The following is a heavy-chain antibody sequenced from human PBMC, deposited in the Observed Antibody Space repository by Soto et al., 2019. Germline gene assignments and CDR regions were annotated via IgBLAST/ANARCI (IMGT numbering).Heavy chain of an antibody. CDR2: ISGSGGST. CDR3: EKTDSSGYLYYFDY. CDR1: GFTFSSYA. Sequence: GWSLRLSCAASGFTFSSYAMSWVRQAPGKGLEWVSAISGSGGSTYYADSVKGRFTISRDNSKNTLYLQMNSLRAEDTAVYYCEKTDSSGYLYYFDYWGQGTLVTVSS. J-gene: IGHJ4*02. V-gene: IGHV3-23*01. D-gene: IGHD3-22*01.